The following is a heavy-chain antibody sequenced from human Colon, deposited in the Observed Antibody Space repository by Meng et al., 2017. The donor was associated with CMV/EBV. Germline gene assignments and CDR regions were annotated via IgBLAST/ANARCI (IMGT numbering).Heavy chain of an antibody. CDR2: IYSAGRST. J-gene: IGHJ6*02. Sequence: GGSLRLSCAASGFTFDKYAMSWFRQTPGKGLEWISTIYSAGRSTFYADLVRGRFTIFRDNSENTLSLQMNSLKVEDTAIYYCAKFGASGDYYSQGFDVWGQGTSVTVSS. CDR3: AKFGASGDYYSQGFDV. D-gene: IGHD2-21*02. CDR1: GFTFDKYA. V-gene: IGHV3-23*03.